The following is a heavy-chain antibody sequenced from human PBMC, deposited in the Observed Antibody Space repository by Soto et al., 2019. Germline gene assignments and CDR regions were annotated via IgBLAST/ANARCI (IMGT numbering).Heavy chain of an antibody. CDR1: GFTFSSYG. V-gene: IGHV3-23*01. CDR2: ISGSGGST. Sequence: PGGSLRLSCAASGFTFSSYGMSWVGQAPGKGLEWVSAISGSGGSTYYADSVKGRFTISRDNSKNTLYLQMNSLRAEDTAVYYCAKDRDSNRDYYYYGMDVWGQGTTVTVSS. J-gene: IGHJ6*02. D-gene: IGHD4-4*01. CDR3: AKDRDSNRDYYYYGMDV.